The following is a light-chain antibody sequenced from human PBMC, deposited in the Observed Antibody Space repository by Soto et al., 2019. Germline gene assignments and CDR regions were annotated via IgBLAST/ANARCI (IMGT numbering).Light chain of an antibody. CDR3: QSYHSSLSGYV. V-gene: IGLV1-40*01. CDR2: ENN. CDR1: SSNIGAGYE. Sequence: QSVLTQPPSVSEAPGQRVTISCTGSSSNIGAGYEAHWYQQVPGTAPKLLIYENNNRPSGVPDRFSGSKSGTSPSLAITGLQAEDEAEYYCQSYHSSLSGYVFGTGTKVTVL. J-gene: IGLJ1*01.